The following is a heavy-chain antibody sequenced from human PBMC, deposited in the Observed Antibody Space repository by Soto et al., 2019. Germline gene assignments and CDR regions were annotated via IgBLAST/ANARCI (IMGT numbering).Heavy chain of an antibody. V-gene: IGHV3-23*01. CDR1: GFTFSSDA. D-gene: IGHD2-15*01. CDR2: ISGSGGST. J-gene: IGHJ4*02. CDR3: AKDRGGKSWTPATFDY. Sequence: PGGSLRLSCAASGFTFSSDAMSWVRQAPGKGLEWVSAISGSGGSTYYADSVKGRFTISRDNSKNTLYLQMNSLRAEDTAVYYCAKDRGGKSWTPATFDYWRQVTLVTVSP.